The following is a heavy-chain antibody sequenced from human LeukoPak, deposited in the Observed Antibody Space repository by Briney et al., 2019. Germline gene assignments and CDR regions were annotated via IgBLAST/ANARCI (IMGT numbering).Heavy chain of an antibody. D-gene: IGHD3-3*01. J-gene: IGHJ4*02. CDR3: AVGITILGVAASFDS. V-gene: IGHV4-34*01. CDR1: GASYNAYY. Sequence: KTSETLSLTCAVYGASYNAYYWSWIRQPPGKGLEWIGDIDHRGTATYNPSLKSRLSISADASKNQFSLKLNSVTDADTAVYYCAVGITILGVAASFDSRGKGNLVIVSS. CDR2: IDHRGTA.